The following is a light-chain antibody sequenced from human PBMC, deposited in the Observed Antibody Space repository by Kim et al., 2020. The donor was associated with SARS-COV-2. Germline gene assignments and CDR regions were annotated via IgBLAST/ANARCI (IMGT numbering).Light chain of an antibody. V-gene: IGLV2-14*03. J-gene: IGLJ3*02. CDR1: SSDIGISDY. Sequence: QSALTQPASVSGSPGQSITISCTGTSSDIGISDYVSWSQQPPGKAPKLMIYDVRKRPSGVSDRFSGSKSGNTASLTISGLQAEDEADYYCASYTSTYTWVFGGGTKLTVL. CDR3: ASYTSTYTWV. CDR2: DVR.